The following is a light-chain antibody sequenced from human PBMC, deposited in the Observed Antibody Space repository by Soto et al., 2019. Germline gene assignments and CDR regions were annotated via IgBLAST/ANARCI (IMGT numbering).Light chain of an antibody. V-gene: IGKV3D-20*02. CDR2: GAS. J-gene: IGKJ4*01. CDR1: QSVSSSY. Sequence: EIVLTQSPSTLSLSPGERATLSCRASQSVSSSYLAWYQQKPGQAPRLLIYGASSRATGIPDRFSGSGSGTDFTLTISSLEPEDFAVYFCQHRAGWPPALTFGGGTKVDIK. CDR3: QHRAGWPPALT.